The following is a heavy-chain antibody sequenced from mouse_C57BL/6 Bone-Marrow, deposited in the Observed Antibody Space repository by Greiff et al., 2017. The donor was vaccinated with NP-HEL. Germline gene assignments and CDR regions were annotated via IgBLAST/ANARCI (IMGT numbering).Heavy chain of an antibody. CDR1: GFTFSSYA. CDR3: ARDGGAFAY. V-gene: IGHV5-4*01. CDR2: ISDGGSYT. Sequence: EVHLVESGGGLVKPGGSLKLSCAASGFTFSSYAMSWVRQTPEKRLEWVATISDGGSYTYYPDNVKGRFTISRDNAKNNLYLQMSHLKSEDTAMYDCARDGGAFAYWGQGTLVTVSA. J-gene: IGHJ3*01.